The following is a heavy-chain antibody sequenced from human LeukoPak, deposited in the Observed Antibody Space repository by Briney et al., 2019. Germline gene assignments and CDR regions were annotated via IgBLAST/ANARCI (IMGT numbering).Heavy chain of an antibody. CDR1: GGSISSSSYY. Sequence: TSETLSLTCTVSGGSISSSSYYWGWIRQPPGKGLEWIGSIYYSGSTYYNPSLKSRVTISVDTSKNQFSLKLSSVTAADTAVYYCARISTRGYYYYMDVWGKGTTVTVSS. D-gene: IGHD2-2*01. CDR3: ARISTRGYYYYMDV. CDR2: IYYSGST. V-gene: IGHV4-39*01. J-gene: IGHJ6*03.